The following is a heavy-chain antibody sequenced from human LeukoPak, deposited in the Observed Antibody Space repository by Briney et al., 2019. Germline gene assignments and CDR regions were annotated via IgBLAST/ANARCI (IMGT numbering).Heavy chain of an antibody. J-gene: IGHJ6*03. CDR2: INPNSGGT. Sequence: ASVKVSCKASGYTFTGYYMHWVRQAPGQGLEWMGWINPNSGGTNYAQKFQGRVTMTRDTSISTAYMELSRLRSDDTAVYYCARTVSYYYYYYMDVWGKGTTVTVSS. V-gene: IGHV1-2*02. CDR3: ARTVSYYYYYYMDV. CDR1: GYTFTGYY. D-gene: IGHD4-17*01.